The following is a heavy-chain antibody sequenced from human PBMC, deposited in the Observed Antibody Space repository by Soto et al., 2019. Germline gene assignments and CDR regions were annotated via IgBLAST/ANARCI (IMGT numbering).Heavy chain of an antibody. V-gene: IGHV1-2*02. J-gene: IGHJ4*02. D-gene: IGHD5-12*01. Sequence: VASVKVSCKASGYTFTGYYIHWVRQAPGQGLEWVGWLNPNSGATNYAQKFQGRVTMTRDSSIITAYMELSRLRSDDTAVYYCARDMVSTIGDFDYWGQGTLVTVSS. CDR3: ARDMVSTIGDFDY. CDR2: LNPNSGAT. CDR1: GYTFTGYY.